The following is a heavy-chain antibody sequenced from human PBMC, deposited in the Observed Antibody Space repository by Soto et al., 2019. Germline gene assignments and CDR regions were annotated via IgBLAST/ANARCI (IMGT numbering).Heavy chain of an antibody. V-gene: IGHV3-23*01. Sequence: HPGGSLRLSCVASGFTFSIYAMSWVRQAPGKGLEWVSALNAGGDNTYYADSVKGRFTISRDNSMSALYLQMNSLRIEDTAVYYCAHPRGYGVFDAYDIWGQGTTVTVSS. CDR1: GFTFSIYA. J-gene: IGHJ3*02. D-gene: IGHD4-17*01. CDR3: AHPRGYGVFDAYDI. CDR2: LNAGGDNT.